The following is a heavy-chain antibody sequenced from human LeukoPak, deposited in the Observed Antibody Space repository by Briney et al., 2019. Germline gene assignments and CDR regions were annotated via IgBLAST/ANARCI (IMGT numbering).Heavy chain of an antibody. Sequence: GGSLRLSCAASGFTFSSYNMNWVRQAPGKGLEWISYISTSSSAILYADSVKGRFTISRDNAKNSLYLQMNSLRAEDTAVYYCARDSGEYSSTYFDYWGQGTLVTVSS. V-gene: IGHV3-48*04. CDR2: ISTSSSAI. CDR1: GFTFSSYN. CDR3: ARDSGEYSSTYFDY. D-gene: IGHD6-6*01. J-gene: IGHJ4*02.